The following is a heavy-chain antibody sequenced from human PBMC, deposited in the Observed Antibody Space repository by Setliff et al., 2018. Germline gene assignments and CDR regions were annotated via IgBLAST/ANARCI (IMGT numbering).Heavy chain of an antibody. CDR2: IYSTGSV. Sequence: PSETLSLTCTVSGASISSSNWWSWVRQPPGKGLEWIGEIYSTGSVNYNPSLKSRVTMSVDKSKNQFSLKLSSVTAADTAVYYCARGSARRGYYGSGSYYRGFDFWGQGTLVTVSS. CDR3: ARGSARRGYYGSGSYYRGFDF. D-gene: IGHD3-10*01. J-gene: IGHJ4*02. V-gene: IGHV4-4*02. CDR1: GASISSSNW.